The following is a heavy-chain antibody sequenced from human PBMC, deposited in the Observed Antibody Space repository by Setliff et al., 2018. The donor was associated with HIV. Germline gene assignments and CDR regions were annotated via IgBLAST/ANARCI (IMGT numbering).Heavy chain of an antibody. Sequence: SETLSLTCTVSGGSISSYYWSWIRQPPGKGLEWIGYIYYSGSTNCNPSLKSRITISVDTSKNQFSLKLSSVTAADTAVYYCAREATYYYDSSAYYHPVWGQGTLVTVSS. V-gene: IGHV4-59*01. J-gene: IGHJ4*02. CDR2: IYYSGST. CDR3: AREATYYYDSSAYYHPV. D-gene: IGHD3-22*01. CDR1: GGSISSYY.